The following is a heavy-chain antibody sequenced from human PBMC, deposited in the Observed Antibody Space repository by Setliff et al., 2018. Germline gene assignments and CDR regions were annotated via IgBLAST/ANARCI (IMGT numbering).Heavy chain of an antibody. Sequence: GSLRLSCAAYGFTFNTYTMIWVRQASGKGREWVGRIRRNADNRAPIYAASVKGRFTISRDDSKNTAYLQMNSLKIADTAVYYWAGAGGTSDYFDYWGQGTLVTVSS. CDR2: IRRNADNRAP. V-gene: IGHV3-73*01. CDR3: AGAGGTSDYFDY. D-gene: IGHD6-13*01. CDR1: GFTFNTYT. J-gene: IGHJ4*02.